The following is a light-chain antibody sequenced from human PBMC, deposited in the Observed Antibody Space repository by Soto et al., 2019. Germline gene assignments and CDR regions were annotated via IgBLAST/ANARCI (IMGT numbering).Light chain of an antibody. CDR2: GAS. J-gene: IGKJ1*01. Sequence: EIVMTQSPATLSVSPGERATLSCRASQSVSRNLAWYQQKPGQPPRLLIYGASTRDTGIPARFSGSGAGTEFTLTISSLQSEDFAVYYCQQYNNWQETFGQGTKVEIK. CDR1: QSVSRN. V-gene: IGKV3-15*01. CDR3: QQYNNWQET.